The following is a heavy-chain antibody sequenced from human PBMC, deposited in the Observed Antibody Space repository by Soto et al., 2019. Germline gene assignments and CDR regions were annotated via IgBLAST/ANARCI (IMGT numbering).Heavy chain of an antibody. J-gene: IGHJ5*02. Sequence: PGGSLRLSCAASGFTFSSYAMHWVRQAPGKGLEYVSAISSNGGSTYYADSVKGRFTVSRDNSKNTLYLQMGSLRAEDTAVYYCAREGGPTAMDQYNWFDPWGQGTLVTVSS. V-gene: IGHV3-64*02. D-gene: IGHD5-18*01. CDR1: GFTFSSYA. CDR3: AREGGPTAMDQYNWFDP. CDR2: ISSNGGST.